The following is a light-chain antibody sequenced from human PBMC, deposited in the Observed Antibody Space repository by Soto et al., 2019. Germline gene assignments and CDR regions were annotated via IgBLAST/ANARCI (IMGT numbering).Light chain of an antibody. J-gene: IGKJ1*01. Sequence: DIVMTQSPDSLAVSLGERATINCKSSQSLSYSSNNKNYLAWYQQKPGQPPKLLIYWASTRESGVPDRFSGSGSGTDFTLTISSLQAEDVAVYYCQQYYSTLWTFGQGTKVEIK. CDR3: QQYYSTLWT. CDR1: QSLSYSSNNKNY. V-gene: IGKV4-1*01. CDR2: WAS.